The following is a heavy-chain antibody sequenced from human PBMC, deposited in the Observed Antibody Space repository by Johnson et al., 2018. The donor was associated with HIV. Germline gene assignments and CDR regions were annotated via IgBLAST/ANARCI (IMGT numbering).Heavy chain of an antibody. CDR1: GFTFSSYG. J-gene: IGHJ3*02. CDR3: VRRFYDSSAFDI. Sequence: VQLVESGGGVVQPGRSLRLSCAASGFTFSSYGMHWVRQAPGKGLEWVAVIYYDGSNKYFTDSVRGRFTISRDNSRNTLFLQMNSLRAEDTGVYYCVRRFYDSSAFDIWGQGTLVTVSS. CDR2: IYYDGSNK. D-gene: IGHD3-22*01. V-gene: IGHV3-30*19.